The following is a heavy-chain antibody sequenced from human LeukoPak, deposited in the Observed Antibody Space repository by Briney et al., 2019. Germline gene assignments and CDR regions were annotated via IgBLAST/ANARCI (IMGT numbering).Heavy chain of an antibody. CDR3: ARDPNQETTVTTPDY. D-gene: IGHD4-17*01. CDR1: GFTFSSYW. V-gene: IGHV3-7*03. Sequence: PGGSLRLSCAASGFTFSSYWMSWVRQAPGKGLEWVANIKQDGSEKYYVDSVKGRFTISRDNAENSLYLQMNSLRAEDTAVYYCARDPNQETTVTTPDYWGQGTLVTVSS. J-gene: IGHJ4*02. CDR2: IKQDGSEK.